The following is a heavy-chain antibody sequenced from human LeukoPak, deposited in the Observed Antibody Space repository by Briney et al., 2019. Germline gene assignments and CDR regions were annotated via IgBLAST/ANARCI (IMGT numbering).Heavy chain of an antibody. D-gene: IGHD3/OR15-3a*01. CDR3: GTFLDKLERGVDFDY. CDR2: IKQDGSEI. CDR1: GFTFSIYW. Sequence: QPGGSLRLSCAASGFTFSIYWMSWVRQAPGKGLEWVANIKQDGSEIYYVDSVKGRFTISRDNAKNSLYLQMNSLRAEDTALYHCGTFLDKLERGVDFDYWGQGTLVTVSS. J-gene: IGHJ4*02. V-gene: IGHV3-7*01.